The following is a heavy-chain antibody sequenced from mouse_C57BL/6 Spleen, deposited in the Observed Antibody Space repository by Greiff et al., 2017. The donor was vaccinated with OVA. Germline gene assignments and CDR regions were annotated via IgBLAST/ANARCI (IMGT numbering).Heavy chain of an antibody. D-gene: IGHD1-1*01. Sequence: EVQLQQSGPELVKPGASVKISCKASGYTFTDYYMNWVKQSHGKSLEWIGDINPNNGGTSYNQKFKGKATLTVDKSSSTAYMELRSLTSEDSAVYYCAREVLLAYWGQGTLVTVSA. J-gene: IGHJ3*01. V-gene: IGHV1-26*01. CDR1: GYTFTDYY. CDR2: INPNNGGT. CDR3: AREVLLAY.